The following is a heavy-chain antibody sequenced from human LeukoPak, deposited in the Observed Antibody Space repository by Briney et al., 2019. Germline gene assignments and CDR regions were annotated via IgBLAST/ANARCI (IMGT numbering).Heavy chain of an antibody. D-gene: IGHD2-2*01. CDR1: GYTFTGYY. Sequence: GASVKVSCKASGYTFTGYYMHWVRQVPGQGLEWMGWINPNSGGTNYAQKFQGRVTMTRDTSISTAYMELSRLRSDDTAVYYYARMMVDIVVVPAAMRWFDPWGQGTLVTVSS. J-gene: IGHJ5*02. CDR3: ARMMVDIVVVPAAMRWFDP. V-gene: IGHV1-2*02. CDR2: INPNSGGT.